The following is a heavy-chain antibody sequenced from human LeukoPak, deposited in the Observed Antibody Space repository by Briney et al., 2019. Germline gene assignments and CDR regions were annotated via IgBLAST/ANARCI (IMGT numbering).Heavy chain of an antibody. CDR1: GGSISSGSYY. CDR2: IYTSGST. CDR3: ARHNPYSSSWPFFDY. J-gene: IGHJ4*02. D-gene: IGHD6-13*01. Sequence: SQTLSLTCTVSGGSISSGSYYWSWIRQPAGKGLEWIGRIYTSGSTNYNPSLKSRVTISVDTSENQFSLKLSSVTAADTAVYYCARHNPYSSSWPFFDYWGQGTLVTISS. V-gene: IGHV4-61*02.